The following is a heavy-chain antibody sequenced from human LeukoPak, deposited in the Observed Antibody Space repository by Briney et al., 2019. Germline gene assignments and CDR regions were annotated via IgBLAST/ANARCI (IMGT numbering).Heavy chain of an antibody. Sequence: SETLSLTCTVSGGSISSYYWSWIRQPPGKGLEWIGNIYYSGSTNYNPSLKSRVTISVDTSKNQFSLKLSSVTAADTAVYYCARAHRGQGYYYGMDVWGQGTTVTVSS. CDR1: GGSISSYY. J-gene: IGHJ6*02. D-gene: IGHD1-14*01. CDR2: IYYSGST. V-gene: IGHV4-59*01. CDR3: ARAHRGQGYYYGMDV.